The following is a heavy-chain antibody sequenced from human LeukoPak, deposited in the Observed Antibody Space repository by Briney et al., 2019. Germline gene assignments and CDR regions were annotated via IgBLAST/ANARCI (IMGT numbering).Heavy chain of an antibody. CDR1: GGSISSYY. CDR2: IYTSGST. D-gene: IGHD3-22*01. CDR3: AKELDSPDSSGQTLGVVAFDI. J-gene: IGHJ3*02. Sequence: SETLSLTCTVSGGSISSYYWSWIRQPAGKGLEWIGRIYTSGSTNYNPSLKSRVTMSVDTSKNQFSLKLSSVTAADTAVYYCAKELDSPDSSGQTLGVVAFDIWGQGTMVTVSS. V-gene: IGHV4-4*07.